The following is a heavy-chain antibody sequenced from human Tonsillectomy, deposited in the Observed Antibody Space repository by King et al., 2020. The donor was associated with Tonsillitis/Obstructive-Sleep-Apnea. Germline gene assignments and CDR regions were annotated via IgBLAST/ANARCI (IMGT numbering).Heavy chain of an antibody. CDR1: GCSISSYY. D-gene: IGHD3-3*01. Sequence: QLQESGPGLVKPSETLSLTCTVSGCSISSYYWSWIRQPPGKGLEWIGYIYYSGSTNSNPSRKSRVNITVAPSKYQFSLKLSSVTAADTAVYYCARQREYYDFWSGYAGTYYYYYMDVWGKGTTVTVSS. V-gene: IGHV4-59*01. J-gene: IGHJ6*03. CDR2: IYYSGST. CDR3: ARQREYYDFWSGYAGTYYYYYMDV.